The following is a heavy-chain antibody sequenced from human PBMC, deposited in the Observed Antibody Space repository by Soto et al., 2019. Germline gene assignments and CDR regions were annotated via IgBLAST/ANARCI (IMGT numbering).Heavy chain of an antibody. J-gene: IGHJ6*02. CDR2: IYSGGNT. D-gene: IGHD6-13*01. V-gene: IGHV3-53*01. Sequence: GGSLRLSCAASGFTVSNNFMSWVRQAPGKGLEWVSVIYSGGNTYYADSVKGRFTITRDNSKNTLYLQMNSLRAEDTAIYYCARDRSSSCCYYYGVDVWGQGTTVTVSS. CDR3: ARDRSSSCCYYYGVDV. CDR1: GFTVSNNF.